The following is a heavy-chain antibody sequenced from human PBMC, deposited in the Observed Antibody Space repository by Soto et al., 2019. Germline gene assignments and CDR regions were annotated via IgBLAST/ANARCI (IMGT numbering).Heavy chain of an antibody. CDR2: IYSGGST. CDR1: GFTVSSNY. J-gene: IGHJ4*02. Sequence: EVQLVESGGGLIQPGGPLRLSCAASGFTVSSNYMSWVRQAPGKGLEWVSVIYSGGSTYYADSVKGRFTISRDNSKNTLDLQMNCLRAEDTAVYYCARTKPYDSSGYYFNRWVGYFDYWGQGTLVTVSS. CDR3: ARTKPYDSSGYYFNRWVGYFDY. V-gene: IGHV3-53*01. D-gene: IGHD3-22*01.